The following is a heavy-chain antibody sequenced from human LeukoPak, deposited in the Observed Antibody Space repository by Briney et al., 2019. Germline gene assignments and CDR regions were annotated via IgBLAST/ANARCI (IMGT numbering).Heavy chain of an antibody. CDR3: ASPPAGFGVVIPHYFDY. J-gene: IGHJ4*02. D-gene: IGHD3-3*01. CDR1: GGTFSSYA. CDR2: IIPIFGTA. Sequence: ASVKVSCKASGGTFSSYAISWVRQAPGQGLEWMGGIIPIFGTANYAQKFQGRVTITTDESTSTAYMELSSLRSEDTAVYYCASPPAGFGVVIPHYFDYWGQGTLVTVSS. V-gene: IGHV1-69*05.